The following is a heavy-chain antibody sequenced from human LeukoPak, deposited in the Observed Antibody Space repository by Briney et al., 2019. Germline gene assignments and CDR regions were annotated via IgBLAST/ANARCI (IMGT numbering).Heavy chain of an antibody. CDR2: ISWNSGSI. CDR1: GFTFDDYA. D-gene: IGHD4-11*01. V-gene: IGHV3-9*03. Sequence: GGSLRLSCAASGFTFDDYAMHWVRQAPGKGLEWVSGISWNSGSIGYADSAKGRFTISRDNAKNSLYLQMNSLRAEDMALYYCAKGTTVTPHDAFDIWGQGTMVTVSS. CDR3: AKGTTVTPHDAFDI. J-gene: IGHJ3*02.